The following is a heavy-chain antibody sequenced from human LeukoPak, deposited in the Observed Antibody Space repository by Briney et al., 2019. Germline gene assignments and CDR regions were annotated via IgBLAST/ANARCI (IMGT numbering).Heavy chain of an antibody. V-gene: IGHV3-30*02. Sequence: GGSLRLSCAASTFTFSSYGMHWVRQAPGKGLEWVAFIQYDGNKRYYADSVKGRFTISRDNSKNTLYLQMNSLRPEDTALYYCANTMYSSAWSPFDYWGRGTPVTFSS. CDR3: ANTMYSSAWSPFDY. J-gene: IGHJ4*02. CDR1: TFTFSSYG. CDR2: IQYDGNKR. D-gene: IGHD6-19*01.